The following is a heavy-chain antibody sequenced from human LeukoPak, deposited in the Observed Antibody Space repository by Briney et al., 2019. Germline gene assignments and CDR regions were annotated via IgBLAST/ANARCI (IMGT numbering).Heavy chain of an antibody. CDR2: VYYKGNT. J-gene: IGHJ4*02. Sequence: PSETLSLTCIVSGGSVSSSSYYWGWIRQPPGRGLEWIGSVYYKGNTYYIPFLKSRVTVSVDTSKNQFSLKLTSVTTADTAVYYCARLRTNGVWGFDYWGQGTLVTVSS. CDR1: GGSVSSSSYY. CDR3: ARLRTNGVWGFDY. D-gene: IGHD2-8*01. V-gene: IGHV4-39*07.